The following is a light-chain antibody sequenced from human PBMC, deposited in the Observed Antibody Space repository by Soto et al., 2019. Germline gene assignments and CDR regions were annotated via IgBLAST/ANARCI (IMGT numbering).Light chain of an antibody. J-gene: IGKJ5*01. CDR3: QQYGSSPPIT. CDR2: GAS. V-gene: IGKV3-20*01. Sequence: EVVLTQSPGTLSLSPGERANLSCRASQRVSSGYLAWYQQKPGQAPRLLIYGASSRATGIPDRFSGRGSGTDFTLTISRLEPEDFAVYYCQQYGSSPPITFGQGTRLEIK. CDR1: QRVSSGY.